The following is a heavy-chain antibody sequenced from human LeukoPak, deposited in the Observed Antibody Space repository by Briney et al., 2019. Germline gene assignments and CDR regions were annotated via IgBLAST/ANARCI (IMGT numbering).Heavy chain of an antibody. CDR1: GYSFTSYW. J-gene: IGHJ4*02. CDR2: IYPGDSDT. D-gene: IGHD6-13*01. V-gene: IGHV5-51*01. CDR3: ASHSYSSSFDN. Sequence: LGESLKISCQGSGYSFTSYWIGWVRQMPGKGLEWMGIIYPGDSDTRYSPSFQGQVTISADKSISTAYLQWSSLKASDTAIYYCASHSYSSSFDNWGQGTLVTVSS.